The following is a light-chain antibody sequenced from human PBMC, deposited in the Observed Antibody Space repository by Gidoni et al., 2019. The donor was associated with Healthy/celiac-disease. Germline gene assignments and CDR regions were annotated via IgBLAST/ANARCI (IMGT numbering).Light chain of an antibody. CDR3: QQYNSYSPLA. CDR1: QIISSW. CDR2: DAS. Sequence: DIQMTKSPSTLSASVGDRVTITFRASQIISSWLAWYQQKPGKAPKLLIYDASSLESGVPSRFSGSGSGTEFTLTISSLQPDDFATYYCQQYNSYSPLAFGPGTKVDIK. V-gene: IGKV1-5*01. J-gene: IGKJ3*01.